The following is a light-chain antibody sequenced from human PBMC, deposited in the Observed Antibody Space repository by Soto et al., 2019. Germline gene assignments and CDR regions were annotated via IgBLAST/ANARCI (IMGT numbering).Light chain of an antibody. V-gene: IGKV3-11*01. J-gene: IGKJ4*01. CDR3: HQRSNWPLT. CDR2: DAS. CDR1: QSVNNY. Sequence: EIVLTHSPATLSLSPGERATLSCRASQSVNNYLAWYQQKPGQAPRLLIYDASNRATDIPARFSGSGSGTDFTLTISSLEPEDFATYYCHQRSNWPLTFGGGTKVDIK.